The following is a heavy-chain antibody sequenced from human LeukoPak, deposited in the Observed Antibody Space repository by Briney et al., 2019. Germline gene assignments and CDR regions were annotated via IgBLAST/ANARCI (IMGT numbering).Heavy chain of an antibody. CDR3: ARHVHVSMIVVILSDYFDY. Sequence: PSETLSLTCAVYGGSFSGHSWSWIRQAPGKGLEWIGEISHTGTINYNPSLKSRVTISADTSKNQFPLRLSSVTAADTAVYYCARHVHVSMIVVILSDYFDYWGRGTLVSVSS. CDR2: ISHTGTI. J-gene: IGHJ4*02. D-gene: IGHD3-22*01. CDR1: GGSFSGHS. V-gene: IGHV4-34*01.